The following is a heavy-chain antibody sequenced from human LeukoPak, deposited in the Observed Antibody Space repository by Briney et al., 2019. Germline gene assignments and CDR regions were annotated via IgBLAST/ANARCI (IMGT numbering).Heavy chain of an antibody. J-gene: IGHJ6*03. CDR2: INHSGST. V-gene: IGHV4-34*01. CDR3: ARFVATMVRGIWGTPAYYMDV. CDR1: GGSFSGYY. Sequence: PSETLSLTCAVYGGSFSGYYWSWIRQPPGKGLEWIGEINHSGSTNYNPSLKSRVTISVDTSKNQCSLKLSSVTAADTAVYYCARFVATMVRGIWGTPAYYMDVWGKGTTVTISS. D-gene: IGHD3-10*01.